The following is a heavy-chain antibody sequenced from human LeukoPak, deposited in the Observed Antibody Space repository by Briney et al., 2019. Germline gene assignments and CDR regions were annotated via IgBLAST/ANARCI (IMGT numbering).Heavy chain of an antibody. CDR1: GFTFSSYA. D-gene: IGHD6-13*01. CDR3: ARDRGVYSSSWNAFDI. Sequence: PGGSLILSCAASGFTFSSYARHWVRKAPGKGLEGVAFISYDGSNKHYADSVKGRFTISRDNSKNTLYLQMNSLRAEDTAVYYCARDRGVYSSSWNAFDIWGQGTMVTVSS. J-gene: IGHJ3*02. V-gene: IGHV3-30*04. CDR2: ISYDGSNK.